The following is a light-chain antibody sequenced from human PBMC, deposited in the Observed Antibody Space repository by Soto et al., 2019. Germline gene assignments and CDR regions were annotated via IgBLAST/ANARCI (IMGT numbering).Light chain of an antibody. CDR2: KAS. V-gene: IGKV1-5*03. CDR3: QQYHIYSGT. J-gene: IGKJ1*01. CDR1: QTIDSW. Sequence: DIQRTQSPSTLSSSVGDRVTITCRASQTIDSWLAWYQQRPGKPPNLLIYKASTLASGVPSRVRGSGSGTEFTLTINSLKPDDFETYYCQQYHIYSGTFGQGTKVDIK.